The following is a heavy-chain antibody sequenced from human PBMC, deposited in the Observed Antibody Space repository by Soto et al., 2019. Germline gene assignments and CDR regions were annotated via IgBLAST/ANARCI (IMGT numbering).Heavy chain of an antibody. CDR1: GYTFTSYY. D-gene: IGHD3-22*01. J-gene: IGHJ4*02. Sequence: GASVKVSCKASGYTFTSYYMYWVRQAPGQGLEWMGIINPSGGSTRYAQKFQGRVTMTRDTSTSTVYMELSSLRSEDTAVYYCARGLIYDSSGYYFDYWGQGTLVTVSS. V-gene: IGHV1-46*01. CDR2: INPSGGST. CDR3: ARGLIYDSSGYYFDY.